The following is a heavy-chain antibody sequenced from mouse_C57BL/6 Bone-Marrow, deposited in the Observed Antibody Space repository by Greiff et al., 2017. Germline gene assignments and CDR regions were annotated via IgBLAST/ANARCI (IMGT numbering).Heavy chain of an antibody. D-gene: IGHD1-1*02. CDR3: ERGGSGDEYYHDY. Sequence: QVQLQQSGAELVKPGASVKMSCKASGYTFTTYPIEWMKQSHGNSLEWIGNFHPYNDDSKYNQKFKGKATLTVEKSSSTAYMALSRLTSDDSAVYDCERGGSGDEYYHDYWGQGTTLTVSS. V-gene: IGHV1-47*01. CDR2: FHPYNDDS. J-gene: IGHJ2*01. CDR1: GYTFTTYP.